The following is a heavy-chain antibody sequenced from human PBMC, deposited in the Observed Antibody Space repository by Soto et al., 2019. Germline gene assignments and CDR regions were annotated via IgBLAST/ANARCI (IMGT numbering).Heavy chain of an antibody. V-gene: IGHV1-3*01. Sequence: ARGKVSCKAAGYTFTRVAIQWVRQAPGQRREWMGWINAGNGNTKYSQKFQGRVTITRDTSASTAYMELSSLRSEDTAVYYCATQYYDYIWGSYNGPLFDYWGQGTLVTVSS. CDR3: ATQYYDYIWGSYNGPLFDY. D-gene: IGHD3-16*01. CDR1: GYTFTRVA. CDR2: INAGNGNT. J-gene: IGHJ4*02.